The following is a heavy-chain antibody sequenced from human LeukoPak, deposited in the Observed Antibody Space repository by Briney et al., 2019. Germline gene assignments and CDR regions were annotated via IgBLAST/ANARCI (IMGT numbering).Heavy chain of an antibody. Sequence: SETLSLTCAVYGGSFSGYYWSWIRQPPGKGLEWIGEINHSGSTNYNPSLKSRVTISVDTSKNQFSLKLSSVTAADTAVYYCARSVVVPAARLDYYYYGMDVWGQGTTVTVSS. J-gene: IGHJ6*02. CDR2: INHSGST. D-gene: IGHD2-2*01. CDR1: GGSFSGYY. CDR3: ARSVVVPAARLDYYYYGMDV. V-gene: IGHV4-34*01.